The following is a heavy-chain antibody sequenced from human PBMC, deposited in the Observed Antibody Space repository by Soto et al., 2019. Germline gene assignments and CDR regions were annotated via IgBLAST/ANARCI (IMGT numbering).Heavy chain of an antibody. CDR2: ITVNGNT. J-gene: IGHJ1*01. D-gene: IGHD1-7*01. CDR1: GSYISDFS. CDR3: ARESGENWTYEAH. Sequence: QVQQLESGPGLVKPWDTLSLTCTVSGSYISDFSWSWIRQPAGKGLEWIGRITVNGNTQYNPSFRSRVTMSMDTSRNQFSLNLQSATAADTALYYCARESGENWTYEAHWGQGTLVTVSS. V-gene: IGHV4-4*07.